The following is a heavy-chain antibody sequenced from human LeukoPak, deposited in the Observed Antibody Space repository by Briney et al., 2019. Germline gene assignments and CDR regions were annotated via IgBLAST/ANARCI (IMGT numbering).Heavy chain of an antibody. D-gene: IGHD6-13*01. J-gene: IGHJ3*02. CDR2: ISAYNGDT. V-gene: IGHV1-18*01. Sequence: GASVTVSCKASGYTFTSYGISWVRQAPGQGLEWMGWISAYNGDTNYAQKLQGRVTMTTDTSTSTAYMELRSLRSDDTAVYYCATRTGYSSRGAFDIWGQGTMVTVSS. CDR3: ATRTGYSSRGAFDI. CDR1: GYTFTSYG.